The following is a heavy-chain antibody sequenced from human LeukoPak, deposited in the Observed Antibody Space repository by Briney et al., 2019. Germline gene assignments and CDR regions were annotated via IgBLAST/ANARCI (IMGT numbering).Heavy chain of an antibody. CDR1: GYTFTNYD. J-gene: IGHJ4*02. V-gene: IGHV1-69*06. CDR3: ARGRYSSGYPAY. D-gene: IGHD6-19*01. CDR2: IIPIFGTA. Sequence: SVKVSCKASGYTFTNYDINWVRQATGQGLEWMGGIIPIFGTANYAQKFQGRVTITADKSTSTAYMELSSLRSEDTAVYYCARGRYSSGYPAYWGQGTLVTVSS.